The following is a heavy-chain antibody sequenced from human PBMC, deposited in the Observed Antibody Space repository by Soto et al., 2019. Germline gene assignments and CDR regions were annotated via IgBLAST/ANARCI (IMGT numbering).Heavy chain of an antibody. CDR3: ARDHQWLVDY. V-gene: IGHV6-1*01. D-gene: IGHD6-19*01. J-gene: IGHJ4*02. Sequence: PSQTLSLTCAIFGDSVSSNSVAWNWIRQSPSRGLEWLGRTYYRSMWFYDYAVSVKGRITIDPDTSKNQFSLQLNSMTPEDTAVYYCARDHQWLVDYWGPGTLVTVSS. CDR1: GDSVSSNSVA. CDR2: TYYRSMWFY.